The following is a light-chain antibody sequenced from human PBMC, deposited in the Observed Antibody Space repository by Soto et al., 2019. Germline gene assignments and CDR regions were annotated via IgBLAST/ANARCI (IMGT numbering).Light chain of an antibody. CDR2: DAS. Sequence: VLTQSPDTLSLSPGERATLSCRASQTVSNNYLAWYQHKPGQAPRLLIYDASNRGPGIPDRFRGTGSGTDFTLTISGLEPEDFALYYCQVSGTSVPNTFGQGTKLEIK. J-gene: IGKJ2*01. CDR3: QVSGTSVPNT. V-gene: IGKV3-20*01. CDR1: QTVSNNY.